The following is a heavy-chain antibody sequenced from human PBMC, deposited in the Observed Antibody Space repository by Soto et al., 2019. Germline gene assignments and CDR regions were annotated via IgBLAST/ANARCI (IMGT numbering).Heavy chain of an antibody. CDR2: IYTSGST. V-gene: IGHV4-4*07. CDR1: GGSISSYY. Sequence: KPSETLSLTCTVSGGSISSYYWSWIRQPAGKGLEWIGRIYTSGSTNYNPSLKSRVTMSVDTSKNQFSLKLSSVTAADTAVYYCARVLVGHAAGTTGDYFDYWGQGTLVTVSS. J-gene: IGHJ4*02. D-gene: IGHD1-7*01. CDR3: ARVLVGHAAGTTGDYFDY.